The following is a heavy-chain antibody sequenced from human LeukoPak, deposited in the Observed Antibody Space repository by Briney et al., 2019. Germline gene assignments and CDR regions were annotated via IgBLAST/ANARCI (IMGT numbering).Heavy chain of an antibody. CDR1: GGSISSYY. CDR2: IYYSGST. V-gene: IGHV4-59*01. CDR3: ARAHWDGYLVG. J-gene: IGHJ4*02. Sequence: NPSETLSLTCTVSGGSISSYYWSWIRQPPGKGLEWIGYIYYSGSTNYNPSLKSRVTISVDTSKNQFSLKLSSVTAADTAVYYCARAHWDGYLVGWGQGSLVTVSS. D-gene: IGHD5-24*01.